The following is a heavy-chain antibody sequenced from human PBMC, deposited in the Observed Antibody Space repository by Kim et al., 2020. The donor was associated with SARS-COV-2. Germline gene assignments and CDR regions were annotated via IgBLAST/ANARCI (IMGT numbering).Heavy chain of an antibody. Sequence: GGSLRLSCAALGFSFDSYAMSWVRQAAGRGLEWVAAISDSGATTDYADSVSGRFSISRDNNKNTVFLQLNSLRAEDSALYYCAKDIDDTNYGTFDFWGQGVLVTVSS. J-gene: IGHJ4*02. CDR3: AKDIDDTNYGTFDF. CDR1: GFSFDSYA. V-gene: IGHV3-23*01. D-gene: IGHD2-8*01. CDR2: ISDSGATT.